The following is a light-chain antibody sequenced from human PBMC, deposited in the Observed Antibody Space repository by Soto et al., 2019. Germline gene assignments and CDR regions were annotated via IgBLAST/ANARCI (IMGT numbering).Light chain of an antibody. CDR3: SSYTSSTLVV. CDR2: DVS. CDR1: SSDVGGYNY. J-gene: IGLJ2*01. V-gene: IGLV2-14*01. Sequence: QSALTQPASVSGSPGQSITISCTGTSSDVGGYNYVSWYQQHPGKAPKLMIYDVSNWPSGVSNRFSGSKSGNTASLTISGLQAEDEADYYCSSYTSSTLVVFGGGTQLTVL.